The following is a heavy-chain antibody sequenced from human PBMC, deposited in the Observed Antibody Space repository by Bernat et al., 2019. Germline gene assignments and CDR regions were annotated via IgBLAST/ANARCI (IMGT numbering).Heavy chain of an antibody. CDR3: ARDYFVSGNTMVLYYFDY. V-gene: IGHV3-30-3*01. Sequence: QVQLVESGGGVVQPGRSLRLSCAASGFTFSSYAMHWVRQAPGKGLEWVAVISYDGSNKYYADSVKGRFTISRDNSKNTLYLQMNSLRAEDTAVYYCARDYFVSGNTMVLYYFDYWGQGTLVTVSS. CDR1: GFTFSSYA. J-gene: IGHJ4*02. D-gene: IGHD3-10*01. CDR2: ISYDGSNK.